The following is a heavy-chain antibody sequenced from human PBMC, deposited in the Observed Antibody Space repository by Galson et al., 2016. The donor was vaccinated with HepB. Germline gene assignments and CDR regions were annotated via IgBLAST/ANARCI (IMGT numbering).Heavy chain of an antibody. CDR2: INGGGGIT. V-gene: IGHV3-23*01. CDR1: GFTFRNYA. CDR3: AKEGTIFGMIPYGVDV. D-gene: IGHD3-3*01. J-gene: IGHJ6*02. Sequence: SLRLSCAASGFTFRNYAMSWVRQAPGKGLDWVSSINGGGGITYYADSVKGRFTISRDNSKNTVYLQMNSLRAEDTAGYYCAKEGTIFGMIPYGVDVWGQGTTVTVSS.